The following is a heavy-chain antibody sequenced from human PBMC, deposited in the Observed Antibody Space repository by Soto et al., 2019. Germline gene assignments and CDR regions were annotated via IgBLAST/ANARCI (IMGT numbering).Heavy chain of an antibody. CDR2: ISYDGSNK. V-gene: IGHV3-30-3*01. J-gene: IGHJ1*01. CDR1: GFTFSSYA. D-gene: IGHD6-13*01. CDR3: ARPDSSSWLGQDFQH. Sequence: QVQLVESGGGVVQPGRSLRLSCAASGFTFSSYAMHWVRQAPGKGLEWVAVISYDGSNKYYADSVKGRFTISRDNSKNTLYLQMNSLRAEDTAVYYCARPDSSSWLGQDFQHWGQGTLVTVSS.